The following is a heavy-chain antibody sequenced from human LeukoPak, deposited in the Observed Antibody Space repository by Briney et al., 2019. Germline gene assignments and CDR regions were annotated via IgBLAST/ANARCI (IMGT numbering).Heavy chain of an antibody. CDR3: ARGKGVVGHFDL. CDR1: GGSASSYT. D-gene: IGHD3-10*01. CDR2: IIPILKTA. V-gene: IGHV1-69*08. J-gene: IGHJ4*02. Sequence: GASVKVSCTASGGSASSYTVSWVRQAPGQGLEWMGRIIPILKTAEYSQNFQGRVTITADNSTSTAYMELGSLRSEDTAVYYGARGKGVVGHFDLWGQGTLVTVSS.